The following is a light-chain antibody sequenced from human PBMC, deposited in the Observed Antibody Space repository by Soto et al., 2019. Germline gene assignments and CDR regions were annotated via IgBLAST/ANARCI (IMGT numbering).Light chain of an antibody. Sequence: DIQMTQFPPTLSASIGDRVTITCRASQTITLAWYQQKPGKAPKLLIYKASTLETGVPSRFSGSGSGTEFTLTISSLQPDDFATYYCQQYDSYSPYTFGQGTRLEIK. V-gene: IGKV1-5*03. CDR3: QQYDSYSPYT. CDR1: QTIT. J-gene: IGKJ2*01. CDR2: KAS.